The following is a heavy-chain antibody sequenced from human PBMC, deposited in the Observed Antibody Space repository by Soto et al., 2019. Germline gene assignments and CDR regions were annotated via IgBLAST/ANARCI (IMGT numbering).Heavy chain of an antibody. Sequence: EVQLVESGGGLVQPGGSLRLSCVASGFTFSNYEMNWVRQAPGKGLEWISYISTSHNTIDYAKSVKGRFTISRDNAKNSLFLQMNSLRAEDTAVYYCARVVVVPAADYYYGMDVWGQGTTVTVSS. D-gene: IGHD2-2*01. V-gene: IGHV3-48*03. CDR2: ISTSHNTI. J-gene: IGHJ6*02. CDR3: ARVVVVPAADYYYGMDV. CDR1: GFTFSNYE.